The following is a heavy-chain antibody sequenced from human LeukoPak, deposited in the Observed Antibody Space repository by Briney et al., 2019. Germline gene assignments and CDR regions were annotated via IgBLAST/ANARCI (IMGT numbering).Heavy chain of an antibody. CDR3: AREYCSSTTCYFDY. J-gene: IGHJ4*02. D-gene: IGHD2-2*01. CDR2: IYYSGST. CDR1: GGSISSYY. Sequence: PSETLSLTCTVSGGSISSYYWSWVRQPPGKGLEWIGYIYYSGSTNYNPSLKSRVTKSVDTSKTQFSLKLSSVTAADTAVYYCAREYCSSTTCYFDYWGQGTLVTVSS. V-gene: IGHV4-59*01.